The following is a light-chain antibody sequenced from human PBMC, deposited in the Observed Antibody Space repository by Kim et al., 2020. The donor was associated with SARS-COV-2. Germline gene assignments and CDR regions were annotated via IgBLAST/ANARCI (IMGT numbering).Light chain of an antibody. CDR1: SLRSYY. V-gene: IGLV3-19*01. CDR3: NSRDSSGNHLV. CDR2: GKN. Sequence: LGQIVRIKCQGDSLRSYYASWYQQKPGQAPVLVIYGKNKRPSGIPDRFSGSSSGNTASLTITGAQAEDEADYYCNSRDSSGNHLVFGGGTQLTVL. J-gene: IGLJ2*01.